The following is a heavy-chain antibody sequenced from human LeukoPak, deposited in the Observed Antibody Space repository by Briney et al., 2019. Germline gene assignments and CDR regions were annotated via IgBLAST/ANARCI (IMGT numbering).Heavy chain of an antibody. J-gene: IGHJ3*02. CDR1: GFTFSSYA. CDR2: ISGSGGST. CDR3: AKDQTTYYYDSSGYYYVGGAFDI. D-gene: IGHD3-22*01. Sequence: GGSLRLSCAASGFTFSSYAMSWVRQAPGKGLEWVSAISGSGGSTYYADSVKGRFTISRDNSKNTLYLQMNSLRAEDTAVYYCAKDQTTYYYDSSGYYYVGGAFDIWGQGTMVTVSS. V-gene: IGHV3-23*01.